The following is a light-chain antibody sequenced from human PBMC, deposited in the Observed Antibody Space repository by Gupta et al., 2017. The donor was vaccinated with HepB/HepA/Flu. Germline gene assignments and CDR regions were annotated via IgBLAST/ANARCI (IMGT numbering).Light chain of an antibody. CDR2: GAS. Sequence: ELVMSQSLATLSVSPGERVTLSCRASQSVSSNLAWYQQKPGQAPRLLIYGASTRATDIPARFSGSGSGTEFTLTISSRQSEDFAVYYCQQYTNWLRTFGQGTRLDIK. CDR3: QQYTNWLRT. J-gene: IGKJ5*01. V-gene: IGKV3-15*01. CDR1: QSVSSN.